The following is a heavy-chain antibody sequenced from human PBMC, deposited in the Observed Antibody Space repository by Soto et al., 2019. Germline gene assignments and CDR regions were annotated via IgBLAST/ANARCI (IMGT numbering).Heavy chain of an antibody. CDR2: IYYSGST. CDR1: GGSIISSSYY. Sequence: PLEILSLTCTVSGGSIISSSYYWGWIRQPPEKGLEWIGSIYYSGSTYYNPSLKSRVTISVDTSKNQFSLKLSSVTAADTAVYYCASGYDILTGYPRGDYYGMDVWGQGTTVTVSS. CDR3: ASGYDILTGYPRGDYYGMDV. V-gene: IGHV4-39*01. D-gene: IGHD3-9*01. J-gene: IGHJ6*02.